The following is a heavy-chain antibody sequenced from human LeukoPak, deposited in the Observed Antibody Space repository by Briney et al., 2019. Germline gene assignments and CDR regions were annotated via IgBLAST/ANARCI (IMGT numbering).Heavy chain of an antibody. CDR2: ISYDGSNK. D-gene: IGHD3-10*01. V-gene: IGHV3-30*03. CDR1: GFTFSSYG. Sequence: GGSLRLSCAASGFTFSSYGMHWVRQAPGKGLEWVAVISYDGSNKYYADSVKGRFTISRDNSKNTLYLQMNSLRAEDTAVYYCARDLRSSGNYYYYGMDVWGKGTTVTVSS. J-gene: IGHJ6*04. CDR3: ARDLRSSGNYYYYGMDV.